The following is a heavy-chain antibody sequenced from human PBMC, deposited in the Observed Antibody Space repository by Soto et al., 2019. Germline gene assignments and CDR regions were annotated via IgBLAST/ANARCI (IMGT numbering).Heavy chain of an antibody. Sequence: QVQLVQSGAEVKKPGSSVKVSCKASGGTFSRYSITWVRQAPGHGLEWIGRIIPIFGIPTYAQKCQGRVTITGDESTSTASLELSSLRSDDTAAYYCAREDRDRETGLVPAAIDGMDVWGQGTTVTVSS. D-gene: IGHD2-2*01. CDR3: AREDRDRETGLVPAAIDGMDV. CDR1: GGTFSRYS. J-gene: IGHJ6*02. V-gene: IGHV1-69*08. CDR2: IIPIFGIP.